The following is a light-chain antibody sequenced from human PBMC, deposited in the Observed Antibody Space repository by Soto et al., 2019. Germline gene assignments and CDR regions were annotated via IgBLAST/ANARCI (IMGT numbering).Light chain of an antibody. J-gene: IGKJ1*01. Sequence: DIQMTQSPSTLSASVVYRVTIACRASQTISSSWLAWYQQKPGKAPKVLIYKASTLESGVPSRFSGSGSGTEFTLTISSLQPDDAATYYCKQYNTYWTCGQGTKGDIK. CDR3: KQYNTYWT. CDR1: QTISSSW. CDR2: KAS. V-gene: IGKV1-5*03.